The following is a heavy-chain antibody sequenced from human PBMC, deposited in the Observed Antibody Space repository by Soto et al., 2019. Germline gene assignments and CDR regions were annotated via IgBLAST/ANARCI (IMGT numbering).Heavy chain of an antibody. Sequence: QVQLVQSGAEVKKPGSSVKVSCKASGGTFSSYAISWVRQAPGQGLEWMGGIIPIFGTANYAQKFQGRVTITADESTSTAYMELSSLRSEVTAVYYCARVLGIAVAGTSWFDPWGQGTLVTVSS. CDR1: GGTFSSYA. V-gene: IGHV1-69*01. J-gene: IGHJ5*02. CDR3: ARVLGIAVAGTSWFDP. D-gene: IGHD6-19*01. CDR2: IIPIFGTA.